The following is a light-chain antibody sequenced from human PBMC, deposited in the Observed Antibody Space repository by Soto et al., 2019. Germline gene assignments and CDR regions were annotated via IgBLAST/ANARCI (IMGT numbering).Light chain of an antibody. J-gene: IGKJ5*01. Sequence: EIGLTQSPGPLFLSPGERATLSCRASQSVSSSYLAWYQQKPGQAPRLLIYGASSRATGIPDRFSGSGSGTDFTLTISRLEPEDFAVYYCQQYGSSPPSITFGQGTRLEIK. V-gene: IGKV3-20*01. CDR2: GAS. CDR3: QQYGSSPPSIT. CDR1: QSVSSSY.